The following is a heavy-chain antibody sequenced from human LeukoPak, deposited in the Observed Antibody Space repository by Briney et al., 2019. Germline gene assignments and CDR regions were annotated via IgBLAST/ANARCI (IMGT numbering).Heavy chain of an antibody. V-gene: IGHV7-4-1*02. CDR3: AREPLALDY. CDR2: INTNTGNP. CDR1: GYTFTKNG. Sequence: ASVKVSCEASGYTFTKNGMNWVRQAPGQGLEWMGWINTNTGNPTYAQGFTGRFVFSLDTSVSTAYLQISSLKAEDTAVYYCAREPLALDYWGQGTLVIVSS. J-gene: IGHJ4*02.